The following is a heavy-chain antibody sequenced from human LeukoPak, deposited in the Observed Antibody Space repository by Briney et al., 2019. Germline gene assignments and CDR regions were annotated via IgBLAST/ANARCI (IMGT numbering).Heavy chain of an antibody. CDR1: GGSISSSSYY. D-gene: IGHD7-27*01. CDR2: IYYSGST. J-gene: IGHJ3*02. Sequence: PSETLSLTCTVSGGSISSSSYYWGWIRQPPGKGLEWIGSIYYSGSTYYNPSLKSRVTISVDTSKNQFSLKLSSVTAADTAVYYCASGTGDRGAFDIWGQGTMVTVSS. CDR3: ASGTGDRGAFDI. V-gene: IGHV4-39*01.